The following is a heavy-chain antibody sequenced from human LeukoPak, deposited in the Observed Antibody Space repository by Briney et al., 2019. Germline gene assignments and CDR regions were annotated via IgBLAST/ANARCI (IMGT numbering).Heavy chain of an antibody. J-gene: IGHJ4*02. CDR3: ASPDNYYGSGSYVI. D-gene: IGHD3-10*01. V-gene: IGHV3-21*01. Sequence: GGSLRLSCAASGSTFSSYSMNWVRQAPGKGLEWVSSISSSSSYIYYANSVKGRFTISRDNAKNSLYLQMNSLRAEDTAVYYCASPDNYYGSGSYVIWGQGTLVTVSS. CDR2: ISSSSSYI. CDR1: GSTFSSYS.